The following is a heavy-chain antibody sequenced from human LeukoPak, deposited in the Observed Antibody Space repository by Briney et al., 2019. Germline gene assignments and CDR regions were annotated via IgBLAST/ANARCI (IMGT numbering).Heavy chain of an antibody. CDR2: IKQDGSEK. CDR3: ARVGGIAVAAVYYFDY. CDR1: GFTFSSYW. V-gene: IGHV3-7*01. Sequence: GGSLRLSCAASGFTFSSYWMSWVRQAPGKGLEWVANIKQDGSEKYYVDSVKGRFTISRDNAKNSLYLQMNSLRAEDTAVYYCARVGGIAVAAVYYFDYWGQGTLVTVSS. J-gene: IGHJ4*02. D-gene: IGHD6-19*01.